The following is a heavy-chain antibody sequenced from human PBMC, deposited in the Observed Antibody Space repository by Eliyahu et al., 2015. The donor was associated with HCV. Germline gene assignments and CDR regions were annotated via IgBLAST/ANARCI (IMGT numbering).Heavy chain of an antibody. CDR2: LSVTGGST. CDR3: ATYDSSGYYFDF. V-gene: IGHV3-23*01. D-gene: IGHD3-22*01. J-gene: IGHJ4*02. Sequence: EVQLLESGGGLVQPGGSLRLFCAASGFPFSNYAVSWVRQAPGKGLEWVSGLSVTGGSTYYADSVKGRFTISRDNSKNTLYLQMNSLRAEDTAVYYCATYDSSGYYFDFWGQGTLVTVSS. CDR1: GFPFSNYA.